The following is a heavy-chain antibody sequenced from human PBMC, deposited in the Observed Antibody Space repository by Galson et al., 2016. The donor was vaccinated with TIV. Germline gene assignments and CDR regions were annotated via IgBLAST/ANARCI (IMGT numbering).Heavy chain of an antibody. CDR2: IKEAGSEK. CDR3: ARGSGWTHDY. V-gene: IGHV3-7*04. CDR1: GFSSSTSW. D-gene: IGHD6-19*01. Sequence: SMRLSCAASGFSSSTSWINWVRQAPGKGLEWLAMIKEAGSEKDYVASVKGRFTISRDAASDSGYLQMNSLRAEDTAVYYCARGSGWTHDYWGQGTMVPVSS. J-gene: IGHJ4*02.